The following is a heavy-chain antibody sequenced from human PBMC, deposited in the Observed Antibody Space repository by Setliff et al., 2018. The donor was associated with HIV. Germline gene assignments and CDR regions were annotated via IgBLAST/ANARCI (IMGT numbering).Heavy chain of an antibody. CDR2: INTRGGSA. CDR1: GYTFTSYP. V-gene: IGHV1-46*01. CDR3: ARNQGDASGWYAGDY. D-gene: IGHD6-19*01. Sequence: ASVKVSCKASGYTFTSYPMHWVRQAPGQGLEWMGVINTRGGSAGYAEKFRGRVTMTRDTSTNTVYMDLRNLRSEDTAVYYCARNQGDASGWYAGDYWGHGTLVTVS. J-gene: IGHJ4*01.